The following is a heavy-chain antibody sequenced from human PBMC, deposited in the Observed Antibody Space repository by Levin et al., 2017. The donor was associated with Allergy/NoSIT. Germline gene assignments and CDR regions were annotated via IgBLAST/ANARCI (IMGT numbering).Heavy chain of an antibody. V-gene: IGHV2-5*02. CDR1: GFSLSTSGVG. D-gene: IGHD3-16*02. CDR2: IYWDDDK. Sequence: QTLSLTCTFSGFSLSTSGVGVGWIRQPPGKALEWLALIYWDDDKRYSPSLKSRLTITKDTSKNQVVLTMTNMDPVDTATYYCAHRIAALDYDYIWGSYRYTREMFDPWGQGTLVTVSS. J-gene: IGHJ5*02. CDR3: AHRIAALDYDYIWGSYRYTREMFDP.